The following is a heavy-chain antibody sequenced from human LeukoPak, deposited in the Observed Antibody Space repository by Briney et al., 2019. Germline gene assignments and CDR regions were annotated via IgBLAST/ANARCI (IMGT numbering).Heavy chain of an antibody. CDR1: GYTFTSYY. D-gene: IGHD2-15*01. V-gene: IGHV1-46*01. Sequence: GASVKVSCKASGYTFTSYYMHWVRQAPGQGLEWMGIINPSGGNTNYAQKFQERVTITRDMSTSTAYMELSSLRSEDTAVYYCAAGWVCSGGSCYYYFDYWGQGTLVTVSS. J-gene: IGHJ4*02. CDR3: AAGWVCSGGSCYYYFDY. CDR2: INPSGGNT.